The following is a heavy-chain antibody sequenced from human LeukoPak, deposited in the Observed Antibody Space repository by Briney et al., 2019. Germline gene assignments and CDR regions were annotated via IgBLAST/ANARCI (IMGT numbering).Heavy chain of an antibody. CDR1: GFTFSSYG. J-gene: IGHJ4*02. CDR3: ARDPYNYDRSGYKLDSYFDY. D-gene: IGHD3-22*01. CDR2: IRYDGSNK. Sequence: GGSLRLSRAASGFTFSSYGMHWVRQAPGKGLEWVAFIRYDGSNKYYADSVKGRFTISRDNAKNSLYLQMNSLRAEDTAVYYCARDPYNYDRSGYKLDSYFDYWGQGTLVTVSS. V-gene: IGHV3-30*02.